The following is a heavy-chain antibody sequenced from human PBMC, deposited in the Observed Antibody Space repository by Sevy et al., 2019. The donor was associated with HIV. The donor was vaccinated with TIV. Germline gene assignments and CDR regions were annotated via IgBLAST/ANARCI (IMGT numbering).Heavy chain of an antibody. CDR1: GFTFSSFA. CDR2: ISGTGDYT. J-gene: IGHJ4*02. V-gene: IGHV3-23*01. D-gene: IGHD5-18*01. Sequence: GGSLRLSCAASGFTFSSFAMGWVRQAPGKGLDWISVISGTGDYTYYADSVKGRFPISRDNSKNKLFLQMNSLRAEDTAIFYCAKKMGGGSGMAFLVDYWGQGTLVTVSS. CDR3: AKKMGGGSGMAFLVDY.